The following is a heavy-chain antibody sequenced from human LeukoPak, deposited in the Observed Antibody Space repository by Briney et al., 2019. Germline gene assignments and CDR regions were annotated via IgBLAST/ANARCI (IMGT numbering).Heavy chain of an antibody. CDR1: GGTFSSYA. J-gene: IGHJ4*02. D-gene: IGHD3-22*01. V-gene: IGHV1-69*05. CDR2: INPICGTA. Sequence: SVKVSCKASGGTFSSYAISWARQAPGQGLEWMGGINPICGTANYAQKFQGRVTITTDESTSTAYMELSSLRSEDTAVYYCELHYYDSSGYSTAYFGYWGQGTLVTVSS. CDR3: ELHYYDSSGYSTAYFGY.